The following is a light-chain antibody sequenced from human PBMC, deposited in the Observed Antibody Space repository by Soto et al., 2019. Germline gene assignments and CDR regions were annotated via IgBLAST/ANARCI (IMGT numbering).Light chain of an antibody. CDR2: GNS. J-gene: IGLJ1*01. CDR1: SSNIGAGYD. CDR3: QSYDSSLSGYV. V-gene: IGLV1-40*01. Sequence: QSVLTQPPSVSGAPGQRVTMSSTGSSSNIGAGYDVHWYQQLPGTAPKLLIYGNSNRPSGVPDRFSGSKSGTSASLAITGLQAEDEADYYCQSYDSSLSGYVFGTGTKVTVL.